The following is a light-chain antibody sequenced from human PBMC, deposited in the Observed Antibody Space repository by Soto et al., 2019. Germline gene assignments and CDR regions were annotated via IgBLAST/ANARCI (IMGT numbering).Light chain of an antibody. CDR3: SSYTSSSTLV. J-gene: IGLJ2*01. V-gene: IGLV2-14*01. CDR1: SSDVGGYNY. Sequence: QSALTQPASVSGSPGQSITISCTRTSSDVGGYNYVSWYQQHPGKAPKLMIYDVSNRPSGVSNRFSGSKSVNTASLTISGLQAEDEADYYCSSYTSSSTLVFGGGTKVTVL. CDR2: DVS.